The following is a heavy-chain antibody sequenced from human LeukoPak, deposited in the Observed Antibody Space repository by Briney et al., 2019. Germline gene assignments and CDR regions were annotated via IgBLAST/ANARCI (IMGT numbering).Heavy chain of an antibody. CDR2: IIPIFGTA. Sequence: SVKVSCKASGGTFSSYAISWVRQAPGQGLEWMGGIIPIFGTANYAQKLQGRVTITADESTSTAYMELSSLRSEDTAVYYCARGGYCTNGVCPDDYYYYYMDVWGKGTTVTVSS. D-gene: IGHD2-8*01. CDR1: GGTFSSYA. V-gene: IGHV1-69*13. J-gene: IGHJ6*03. CDR3: ARGGYCTNGVCPDDYYYYYMDV.